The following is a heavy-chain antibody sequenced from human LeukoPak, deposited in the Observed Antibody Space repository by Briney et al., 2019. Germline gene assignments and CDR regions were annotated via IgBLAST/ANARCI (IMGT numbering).Heavy chain of an antibody. CDR2: ISSSSSYI. J-gene: IGHJ4*02. CDR3: ARGHPYYDSSGYYPGD. CDR1: GFTFSSYS. Sequence: GGCLRLSCAASGFTFSSYSMNWVRQAPGKGLEWVSSISSSSSYIYYADSVKGRFTISRDNAKNSLYLQMNSLRAEDTAVYYCARGHPYYDSSGYYPGDWGQGTLVTVSS. V-gene: IGHV3-21*01. D-gene: IGHD3-22*01.